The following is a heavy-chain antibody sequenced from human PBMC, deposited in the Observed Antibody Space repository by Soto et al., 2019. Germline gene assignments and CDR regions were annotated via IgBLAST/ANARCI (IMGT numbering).Heavy chain of an antibody. Sequence: QVQLVQSGAEVKKPGSSVKVACKASGGTFSSYAISWVRQAPGQGLEWMGGINPIFGTANDAQKFQGRGTITADESKSTASLELRRMRSDDTAVYYFASPGGGSDAFDIWGQGTMVTVSS. CDR2: INPIFGTA. CDR3: ASPGGGSDAFDI. V-gene: IGHV1-69*01. D-gene: IGHD3-16*01. CDR1: GGTFSSYA. J-gene: IGHJ3*02.